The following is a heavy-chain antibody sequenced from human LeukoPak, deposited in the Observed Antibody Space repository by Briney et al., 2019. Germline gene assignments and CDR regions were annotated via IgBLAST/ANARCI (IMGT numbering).Heavy chain of an antibody. CDR1: GFTFSGYA. CDR3: ARDKRNSSGWYAAFDI. V-gene: IGHV3-64*01. CDR2: ITSNGGST. D-gene: IGHD6-19*01. Sequence: LGGSLRLSCAASGFTFSGYAMHWVRQAPGKGLEFVSAITSNGGSTYYANSVKDRFTISRDNCKNTLYLQMGSLRAEDMAVYYCARDKRNSSGWYAAFDIWGQGTMVTVSS. J-gene: IGHJ3*02.